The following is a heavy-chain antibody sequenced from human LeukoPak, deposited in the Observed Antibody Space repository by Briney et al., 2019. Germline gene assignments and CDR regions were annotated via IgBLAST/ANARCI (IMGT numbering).Heavy chain of an antibody. J-gene: IGHJ3*02. Sequence: GGSLRLSCAASGFTFSSYWMNWVRQAPGKGLEWVSNIRQDGSEKYYVDSVKGRFTISRDNAKNSLYLQMNSLRAEDTAVYYCAREGQYYYGSSGAFDIWGQGTMVTVSS. D-gene: IGHD3-10*01. CDR2: IRQDGSEK. CDR1: GFTFSSYW. CDR3: AREGQYYYGSSGAFDI. V-gene: IGHV3-7*01.